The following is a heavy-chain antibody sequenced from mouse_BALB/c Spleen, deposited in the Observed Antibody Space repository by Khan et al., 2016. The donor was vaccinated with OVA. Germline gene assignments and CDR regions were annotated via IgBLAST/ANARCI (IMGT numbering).Heavy chain of an antibody. Sequence: EVQLVESGPGLVKPSQSLSLTCTVTGYSITSDYAWNWIRQFPGNKLEWMGYISYSGSTSYNPSLKSRISITRDTSKNQFFLQLNSVTTEDTATYDSARGYGWDYDAMDYWGQGTSVTVSS. CDR3: ARGYGWDYDAMDY. V-gene: IGHV3-2*02. D-gene: IGHD1-2*01. J-gene: IGHJ4*01. CDR1: GYSITSDYA. CDR2: ISYSGST.